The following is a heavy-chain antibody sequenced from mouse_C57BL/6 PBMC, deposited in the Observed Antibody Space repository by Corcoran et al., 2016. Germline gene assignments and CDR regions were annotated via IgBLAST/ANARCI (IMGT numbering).Heavy chain of an antibody. Sequence: EVQLQQSGPELVKPGASVKISCKASGYTFTDYYMNWVKQSHGKSLEWIGDINPNNGGTSYNQKFKGKATLTVDKSSSTAYMELRSLTSEDSAVYYGARGITTVVEAFSYWGQGTLVTVSA. CDR3: ARGITTVVEAFSY. CDR2: INPNNGGT. CDR1: GYTFTDYY. J-gene: IGHJ3*02. V-gene: IGHV1-26*01. D-gene: IGHD1-1*01.